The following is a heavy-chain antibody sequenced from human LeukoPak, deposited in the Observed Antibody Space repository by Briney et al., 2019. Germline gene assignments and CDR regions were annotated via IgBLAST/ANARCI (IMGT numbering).Heavy chain of an antibody. V-gene: IGHV1-3*01. D-gene: IGHD3-22*01. Sequence: GASVKVSCKASGYSFSNYAIEWVRQAPGQSLEWMGWVNGGNGNAKYSQKFQGRVTMTRDTSANVAYMELSSLRSEDTAVYYCARDPISYDDGSGDYNGFDSWGQGTLVTVSS. J-gene: IGHJ4*02. CDR2: VNGGNGNA. CDR3: ARDPISYDDGSGDYNGFDS. CDR1: GYSFSNYA.